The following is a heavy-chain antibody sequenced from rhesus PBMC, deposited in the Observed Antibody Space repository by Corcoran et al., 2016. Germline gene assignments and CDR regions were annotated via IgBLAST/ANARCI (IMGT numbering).Heavy chain of an antibody. D-gene: IGHD2-27*01. CDR3: AKTEGYCSGIYCHPHSI. Sequence: QVQLQESGPGLVKPSETLSVTCAVSGGSISSSYWSWIRQAPGKGLEGIGYIYGSGSSTNYNPSLKSRVTLSVDTSKNQLSLKLSSVTAADTAVYYCAKTEGYCSGIYCHPHSIWGQGVLVTVSS. J-gene: IGHJ4*01. CDR1: GGSISSSY. CDR2: IYGSGSST. V-gene: IGHV4-169*01.